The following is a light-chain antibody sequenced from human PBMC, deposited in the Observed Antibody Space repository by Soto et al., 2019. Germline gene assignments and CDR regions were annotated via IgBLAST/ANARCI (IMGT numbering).Light chain of an antibody. CDR2: GAS. V-gene: IGKV3-20*01. Sequence: EIVLTQSPGTLSLSPGERATLSCRASQSVSSSYLAWYQQKPGQAPRLLIYGASSRATGIPDRFSGSGSGIDFTLTISRLEPEDFAVYYCQQYGSSVTFVGGTKVEIK. J-gene: IGKJ4*01. CDR3: QQYGSSVT. CDR1: QSVSSSY.